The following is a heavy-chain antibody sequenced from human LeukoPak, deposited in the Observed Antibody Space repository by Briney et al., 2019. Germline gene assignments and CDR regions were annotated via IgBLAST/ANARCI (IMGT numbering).Heavy chain of an antibody. D-gene: IGHD3-10*01. CDR3: ATSMVRGICFY. J-gene: IGHJ4*02. CDR1: GGSISSGDYY. CDR2: IYYSGGT. V-gene: IGHV4-30-4*01. Sequence: PSQTLSLTCTVSGGSISSGDYYWSWIRQPPGKGLEWIGYIYYSGGTYYNPSLKSRVTISVDTSKDQFSLKLTSVTAADTAVYYCATSMVRGICFYWGQGTLVTVSS.